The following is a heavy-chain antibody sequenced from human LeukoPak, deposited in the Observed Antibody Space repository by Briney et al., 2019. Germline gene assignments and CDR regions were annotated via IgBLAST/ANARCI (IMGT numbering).Heavy chain of an antibody. CDR1: GFTFSSYG. Sequence: PGGSLRLSCAASGFTFSSYGMHWVRQAPGKGLEWVAFIRYDGSNKYYADSAKGRFTISRDNSKNPLYLQMNSLRAEDTAVYYCAILIGAIVVVPAARPPFEYYFDYWGQGTLVTVSS. V-gene: IGHV3-30*02. CDR3: AILIGAIVVVPAARPPFEYYFDY. D-gene: IGHD2-2*01. J-gene: IGHJ4*02. CDR2: IRYDGSNK.